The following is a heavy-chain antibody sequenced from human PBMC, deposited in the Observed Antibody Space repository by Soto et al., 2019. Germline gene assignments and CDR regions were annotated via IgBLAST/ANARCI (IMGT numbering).Heavy chain of an antibody. CDR2: ISGDAHDT. D-gene: IGHD3-3*02. V-gene: IGHV3-23*01. CDR1: GFVFSDYA. CDR3: VKDAPQPFSD. Sequence: EVHLLESAGGLVHPGGSLRISCAASGFVFSDYAMSWVRQAPGKGLEWLSAISGDAHDTYYAASVKGRFTISRDNSKNTLYLQMDSLRVEDTARYYCVKDAPQPFSDWGRGTLVTVSS. J-gene: IGHJ4*02.